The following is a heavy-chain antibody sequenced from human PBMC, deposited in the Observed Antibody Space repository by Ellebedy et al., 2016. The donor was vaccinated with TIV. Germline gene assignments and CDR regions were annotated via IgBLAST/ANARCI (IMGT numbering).Heavy chain of an antibody. Sequence: GGSLRLXXAASGFSFSTYTMNWVRQAPGKGLEWVSSIGDATFYADSVKGRFTISRDNAKNSVYLQMNNLRVEDTAVYYCARDHDWAFDYWGQGTLVAVSS. V-gene: IGHV3-48*01. D-gene: IGHD3-9*01. CDR3: ARDHDWAFDY. CDR1: GFSFSTYT. CDR2: SIGDAT. J-gene: IGHJ4*02.